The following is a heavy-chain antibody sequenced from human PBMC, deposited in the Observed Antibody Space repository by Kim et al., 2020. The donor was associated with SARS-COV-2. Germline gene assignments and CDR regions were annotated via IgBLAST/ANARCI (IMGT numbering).Heavy chain of an antibody. V-gene: IGHV3-21*01. CDR2: ITGGSDNI. D-gene: IGHD5-12*01. J-gene: IGHJ1*01. CDR3: AGWLDGRGSIFLY. Sequence: GGSLRLSCAASGFMFNDYVMTWVRQAPGKGLEWVSSITGGSDNIFYADSVKGRFTISRDNAKKSVSLELNSLGAEDTAVYYCAGWLDGRGSIFLYWGQGTLVTVSS. CDR1: GFMFNDYV.